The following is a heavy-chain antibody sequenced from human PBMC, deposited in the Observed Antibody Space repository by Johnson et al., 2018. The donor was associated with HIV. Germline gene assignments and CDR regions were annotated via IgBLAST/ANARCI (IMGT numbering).Heavy chain of an antibody. D-gene: IGHD2-15*01. V-gene: IGHV3-66*01. CDR1: GFTLSDYW. Sequence: VQLVESGGGLVQPGGSLRLSCAAYGFTLSDYWMHWVRQGTGKGLEWVSVIYSGGNTSYADSVKGRFTISRDNSKNTLYLQMNSLRVEDTAVYYCARERGISGGFDFWGQGTRVSVSS. J-gene: IGHJ3*01. CDR2: IYSGGNT. CDR3: ARERGISGGFDF.